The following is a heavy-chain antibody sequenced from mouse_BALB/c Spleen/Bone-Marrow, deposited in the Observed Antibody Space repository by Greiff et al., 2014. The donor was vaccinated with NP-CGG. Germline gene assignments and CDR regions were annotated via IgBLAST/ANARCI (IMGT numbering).Heavy chain of an antibody. CDR3: ARKLRFYAMDY. CDR2: IWSGGNT. D-gene: IGHD1-1*01. CDR1: GFSLTTYG. V-gene: IGHV2-2*01. J-gene: IGHJ4*01. Sequence: VKLMESGPGLVQPSQSLSITCTVSGFSLTTYGVHWVRQSPGKGLEWLGAIWSGGNTDYNAAFISRLSISKDNSKSQVFFEMNSLQAYDTAICYCARKLRFYAMDYWGQGTSVTVSS.